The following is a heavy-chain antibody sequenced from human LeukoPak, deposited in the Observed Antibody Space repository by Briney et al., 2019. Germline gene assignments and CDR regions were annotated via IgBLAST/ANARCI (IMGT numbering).Heavy chain of an antibody. CDR3: SNDWYQH. D-gene: IGHD3-9*01. CDR1: GFTFTNAW. CDR2: IKSNADGGTT. V-gene: IGHV3-15*01. J-gene: IGHJ4*02. Sequence: GGSLRLSRAVSGFTFTNAWMSWVRQAPGKGLEWLGRIKSNADGGTTDYAAPVEGRFTISRDDSKSTLYLQMNSLKTEDTAVYYCSNDWYQHWRQGALVTVSS.